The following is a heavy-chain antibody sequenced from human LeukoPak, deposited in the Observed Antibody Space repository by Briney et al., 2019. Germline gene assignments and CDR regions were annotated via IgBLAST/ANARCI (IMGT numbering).Heavy chain of an antibody. CDR1: GGTFSSYV. D-gene: IGHD6-25*01. J-gene: IGHJ4*02. Sequence: ASVKVSCKASGGTFSSYVINWVRQASGQGLEWMGGIIPIFSTPNYAQKFQGRVTITADESTSTAYMELSSLGSEDTAVYYCARWAAAASTPWWPPLDYWGQGTLVTVSS. CDR3: ARWAAAASTPWWPPLDY. V-gene: IGHV1-69*13. CDR2: IIPIFSTP.